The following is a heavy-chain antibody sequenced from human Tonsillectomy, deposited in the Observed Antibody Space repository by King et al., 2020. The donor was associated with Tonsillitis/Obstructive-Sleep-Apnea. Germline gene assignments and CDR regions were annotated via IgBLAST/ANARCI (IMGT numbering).Heavy chain of an antibody. V-gene: IGHV4-34*01. D-gene: IGHD3-3*01. CDR2: INHSGSS. CDR1: GGSFSGYY. J-gene: IGHJ4*02. Sequence: VQLQQWGAGLLKPSETLSLTCAVYGGSFSGYYWSWIRQPPGKGLEWIGEINHSGSSNYNPSLKSRVTISVDTSKNQFSLNLSYVTAADTAVYYCARSTMFGVVITPLYFDYWGQGTLVTVSS. CDR3: ARSTMFGVVITPLYFDY.